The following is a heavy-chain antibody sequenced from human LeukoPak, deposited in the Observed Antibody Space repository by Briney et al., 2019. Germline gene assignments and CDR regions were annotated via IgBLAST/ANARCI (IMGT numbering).Heavy chain of an antibody. V-gene: IGHV1-58*02. Sequence: SVKVSCRTSGFTFSNSAIQWVRQARGQRLEWIGWVIVGSGKTHYAQNIQERITITRDTSTNTAYMELNSLTSEDTAVYYCAAELYSGTYGRCCSFAFWGQGTLVTVSS. D-gene: IGHD1-26*01. CDR1: GFTFSNSA. CDR3: AAELYSGTYGRCCSFAF. J-gene: IGHJ4*02. CDR2: VIVGSGKT.